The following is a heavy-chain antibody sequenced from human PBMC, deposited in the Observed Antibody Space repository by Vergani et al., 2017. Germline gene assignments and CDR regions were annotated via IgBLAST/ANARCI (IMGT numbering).Heavy chain of an antibody. Sequence: EVQLLESGGGLVQPGASLTLSCPASGFTFSRSAISWVRQAPGRALGWVSALSGSGGSTYYADSVKGRFTISRDNSNNTLYLQMNSLRPEDTAVYYCAKSLVLYYYYYMDVWGKGTTVTVSS. CDR1: GFTFSRSA. V-gene: IGHV3-23*01. J-gene: IGHJ6*03. CDR2: LSGSGGST. D-gene: IGHD6-13*01. CDR3: AKSLVLYYYYYMDV.